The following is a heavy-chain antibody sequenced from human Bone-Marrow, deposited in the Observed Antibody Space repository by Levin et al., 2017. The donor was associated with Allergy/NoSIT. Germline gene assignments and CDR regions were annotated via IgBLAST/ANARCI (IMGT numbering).Heavy chain of an antibody. Sequence: GGSLRLSCAASGFNLSPQSMHWVRQAPGKGLEWVSSISRDGNYIYYADSVRGRLTISRDNAKNSLYLQMESLRVEDTAVYYCTRGPPVEMTTVGFGGWFDPWGQGTLVTVSS. CDR2: ISRDGNYI. CDR1: GFNLSPQS. D-gene: IGHD3-10*01. J-gene: IGHJ5*02. CDR3: TRGPPVEMTTVGFGGWFDP. V-gene: IGHV3-21*06.